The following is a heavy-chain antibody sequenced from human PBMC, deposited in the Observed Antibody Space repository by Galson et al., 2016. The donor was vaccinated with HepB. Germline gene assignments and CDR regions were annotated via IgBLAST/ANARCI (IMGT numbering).Heavy chain of an antibody. Sequence: SLRLSCAASGFAFSDYYMNRIRQPPGKGLEWVSYISSSRSYTKYADSVKGRFTISRDNAKNSLYLQMNSLRAEDTAVYYCARDGSSRSSPNGFDIWGQGTMVTVSS. CDR1: GFAFSDYY. J-gene: IGHJ3*02. CDR2: ISSSRSYT. CDR3: ARDGSSRSSPNGFDI. V-gene: IGHV3-11*05. D-gene: IGHD6-13*01.